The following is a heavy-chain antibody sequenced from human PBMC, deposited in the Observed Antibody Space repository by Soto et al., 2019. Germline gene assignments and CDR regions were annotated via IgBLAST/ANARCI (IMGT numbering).Heavy chain of an antibody. J-gene: IGHJ4*02. D-gene: IGHD6-19*01. CDR2: INAGNGNT. V-gene: IGHV1-3*01. CDR3: ARVPGVRSSGPRFDY. Sequence: ASVKVSCKASGYTFTSYAMHWVRQAPGQRLEWMGWINAGNGNTKYSQKFQGRVTITRDTSASTAYMELSSLRSEDTAVYYCARVPGVRSSGPRFDYWGQGTLVTVSS. CDR1: GYTFTSYA.